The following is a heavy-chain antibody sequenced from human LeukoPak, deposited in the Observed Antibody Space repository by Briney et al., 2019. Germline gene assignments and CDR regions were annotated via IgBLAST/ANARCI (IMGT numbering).Heavy chain of an antibody. CDR2: ISGSGGST. CDR3: AKARYYYDSSGYYFDY. D-gene: IGHD3-22*01. J-gene: IGHJ4*02. Sequence: GGSLRLSCVASGFTFSYSWMIWVRQAPGKGLEWVSAISGSGGSTYYADSVKGRFTISRDNSKNTLYLQMNSLRAEDTAVYYCAKARYYYDSSGYYFDYWGQGTLVTVSS. CDR1: GFTFSYSW. V-gene: IGHV3-23*01.